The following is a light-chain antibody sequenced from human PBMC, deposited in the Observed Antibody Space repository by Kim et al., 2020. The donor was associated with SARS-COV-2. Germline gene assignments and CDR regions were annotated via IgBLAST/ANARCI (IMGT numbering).Light chain of an antibody. J-gene: IGKJ1*01. CDR3: LNYKGAPWT. CDR2: AAS. V-gene: IGKV1-27*01. CDR1: QGISNC. Sequence: DIQMTQSPSSLSASVGDRVTVTCRTTQGISNCLAWYQHKPGKVPKLLIYAASTLQSGVPSRFSGSGSGTDFTLTISSLQPEDVATYYCLNYKGAPWTFSQGTKVDIK.